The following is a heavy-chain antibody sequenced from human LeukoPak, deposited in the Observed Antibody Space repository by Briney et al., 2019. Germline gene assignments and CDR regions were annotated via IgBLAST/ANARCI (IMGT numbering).Heavy chain of an antibody. J-gene: IGHJ4*02. CDR1: GVTFTTFA. CDR2: MSYDGNNK. CDR3: ARDGDTAIRGVNFDY. Sequence: GGSLRLSCVASGVTFTTFAIHWVRHAPGKGLEWVAVMSYDGNNKYYADSVKGRFTISRDNSENTLYLQMNGLITEDTAVYYCARDGDTAIRGVNFDYWGQGTLVTVSS. V-gene: IGHV3-30-3*01. D-gene: IGHD3-10*01.